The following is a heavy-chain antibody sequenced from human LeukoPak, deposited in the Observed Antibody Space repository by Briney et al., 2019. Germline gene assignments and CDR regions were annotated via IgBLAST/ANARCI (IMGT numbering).Heavy chain of an antibody. J-gene: IGHJ4*02. CDR1: GFSFTNYW. CDR3: VRGSLRLPRSTPDY. D-gene: IGHD2-21*02. V-gene: IGHV3-74*03. Sequence: QTGGSLSLSCAVSGFSFTNYWMHWVRQDPGKGLVWVSYISSDGSVTKYADSVKGRFTISRDNAVNTLYLQMNSLRVEDTAVHYCVRGSLRLPRSTPDYWGQGTLVTVSS. CDR2: ISSDGSVT.